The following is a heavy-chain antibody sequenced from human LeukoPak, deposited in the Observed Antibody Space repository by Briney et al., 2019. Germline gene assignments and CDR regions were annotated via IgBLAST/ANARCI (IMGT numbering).Heavy chain of an antibody. V-gene: IGHV4-59*11. D-gene: IGHD6-6*01. CDR2: IYYSGST. Sequence: SETLSLTCTVSGGSISSHYWSWIRQPPGKGLEWIGYIYYSGSTNYNPSLKSRVTISVDTSKNQFSLKLSSVTAADTAVYYCARGRGSSSSFYMDVWGKGTTVTVSS. CDR1: GGSISSHY. CDR3: ARGRGSSSSFYMDV. J-gene: IGHJ6*03.